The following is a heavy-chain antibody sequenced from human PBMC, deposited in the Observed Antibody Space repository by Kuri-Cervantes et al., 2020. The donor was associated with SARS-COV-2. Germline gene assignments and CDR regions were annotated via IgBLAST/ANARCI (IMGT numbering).Heavy chain of an antibody. Sequence: GGFLRLPCAASGFTFSNYGMHWVRQAPGKGLEWVAVISYNGSNEYYADSVKGRFTISRDNSKNTLYLQVNSLRAEDTSVYYCAKDPGTMARGHYYYGMDVWGQGTTVTVSS. CDR2: ISYNGSNE. CDR1: GFTFSNYG. V-gene: IGHV3-30*18. CDR3: AKDPGTMARGHYYYGMDV. J-gene: IGHJ6*02. D-gene: IGHD3-10*01.